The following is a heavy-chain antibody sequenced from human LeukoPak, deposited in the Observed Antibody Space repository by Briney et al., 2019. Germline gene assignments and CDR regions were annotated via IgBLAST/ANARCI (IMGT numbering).Heavy chain of an antibody. Sequence: SSETLSLTCTVSGGSISSYYWSWIRQPPGKGLEWIGYIYYSGSTNYNPSLKSRVTISVDTSKNQFSLKLSSVTAADTAVYYCARDQPYYYDSSGYYYGYYGMDVWGQGTTVTVSS. V-gene: IGHV4-59*01. D-gene: IGHD3-22*01. CDR3: ARDQPYYYDSSGYYYGYYGMDV. CDR2: IYYSGST. CDR1: GGSISSYY. J-gene: IGHJ6*02.